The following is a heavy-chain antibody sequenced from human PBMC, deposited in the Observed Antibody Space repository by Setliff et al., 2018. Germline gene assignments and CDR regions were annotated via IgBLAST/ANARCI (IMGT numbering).Heavy chain of an antibody. V-gene: IGHV4-39*07. CDR2: MYYGGDT. J-gene: IGHJ4*02. D-gene: IGHD2-21*02. CDR1: GVSISSNSYY. Sequence: SETLSLTCTVSGVSISSNSYYWGWIRQPPGKGLEWIGSMYYGGDTYYNPSLKSRLTMSVDTSKNQFSLNLISVTAADTALYYCARGGVTAVWDLTDWGQGTLVTVSS. CDR3: ARGGVTAVWDLTD.